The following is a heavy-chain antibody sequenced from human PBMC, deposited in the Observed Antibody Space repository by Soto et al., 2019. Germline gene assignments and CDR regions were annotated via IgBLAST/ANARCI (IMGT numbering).Heavy chain of an antibody. Sequence: SETLSLTCTVSGGSISSHYWSWIRQPPGKGLEWIGYIYYSGSTNYNPSLKSRVTISVDTSKNQFSLKLSSVTAADTAVYYCARTDYGDYVLWGQGTLVNVS. V-gene: IGHV4-59*08. CDR1: GGSISSHY. J-gene: IGHJ4*02. CDR2: IYYSGST. D-gene: IGHD4-17*01. CDR3: ARTDYGDYVL.